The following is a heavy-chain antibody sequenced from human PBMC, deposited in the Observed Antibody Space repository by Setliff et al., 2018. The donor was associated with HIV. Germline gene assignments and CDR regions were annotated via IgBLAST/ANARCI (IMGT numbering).Heavy chain of an antibody. D-gene: IGHD3-16*01. J-gene: IGHJ4*02. CDR2: ISSSSSYI. CDR1: GFTFSDAW. V-gene: IGHV3-21*01. Sequence: GGSLRLSCVASAASGFTFSDAWMSWVRQAPGKGLEWVSSISSSSSYIYYADSVKGRFTISRDNAKNSLYLQMNSLRAEDTAVYYCAKTGGLNLPESFGDYWGQGTLVTVSS. CDR3: AKTGGLNLPESFGDY.